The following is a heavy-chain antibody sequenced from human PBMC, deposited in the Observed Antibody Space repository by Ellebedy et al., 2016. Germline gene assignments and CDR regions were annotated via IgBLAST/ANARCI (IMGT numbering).Heavy chain of an antibody. J-gene: IGHJ6*02. CDR3: ARAGYSYGTDSYYYGMDV. Sequence: ASVKVSXXASGYIFTSYDLNWVRQATGQGLEWMGWMNPNSGNTGYAQKFQGRVTMTRNTSISTAYMELSSLRSEDTAVYYRARAGYSYGTDSYYYGMDVWGQGTTVTVSS. CDR1: GYIFTSYD. D-gene: IGHD5-18*01. CDR2: MNPNSGNT. V-gene: IGHV1-8*01.